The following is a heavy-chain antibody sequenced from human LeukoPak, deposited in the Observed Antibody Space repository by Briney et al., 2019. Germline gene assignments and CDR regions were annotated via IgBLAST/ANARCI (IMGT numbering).Heavy chain of an antibody. CDR2: IYPGDSDT. CDR3: ARQALYYYGSGSYGFDY. Sequence: GESLKVSCKGSGYSFTNYWIGWVRQMPGKGLEWMGIIYPGDSDTRYSPSFQGQVTISVDNSITIAYLQWSSLKASDTAMYYCARQALYYYGSGSYGFDYWGQGTLVTVSS. V-gene: IGHV5-51*01. CDR1: GYSFTNYW. J-gene: IGHJ4*02. D-gene: IGHD3-10*01.